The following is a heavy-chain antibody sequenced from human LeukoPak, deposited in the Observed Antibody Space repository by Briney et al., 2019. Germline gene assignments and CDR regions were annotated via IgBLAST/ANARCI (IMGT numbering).Heavy chain of an antibody. CDR1: GFTFGDYA. CDR3: AKDRGGFFDY. Sequence: GGSLRLSCTASGFTFGDYAMSWFRQAPGKGLEWVSGISWNSGSIGYADSVKGRFTISRDNAKNSLYLQMNSLRAEDTALYYCAKDRGGFFDYWGQGTLVTVSS. J-gene: IGHJ4*02. CDR2: ISWNSGSI. V-gene: IGHV3-9*01.